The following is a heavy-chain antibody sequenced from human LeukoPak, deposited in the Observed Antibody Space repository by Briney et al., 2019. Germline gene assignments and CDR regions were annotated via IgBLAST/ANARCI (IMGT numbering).Heavy chain of an antibody. CDR2: ISGSGDST. D-gene: IGHD6-19*01. Sequence: PGGSLRLSCAASGFTFSTYGMSWVRQAPGKGLEWVSAISGSGDSTYYADSVKGRFAISRDNSKKKVYLQMNSLRAEDTGVYYCAKDWNAYVSGWLDYWGQGSLVTVSS. V-gene: IGHV3-23*01. CDR1: GFTFSTYG. J-gene: IGHJ4*02. CDR3: AKDWNAYVSGWLDY.